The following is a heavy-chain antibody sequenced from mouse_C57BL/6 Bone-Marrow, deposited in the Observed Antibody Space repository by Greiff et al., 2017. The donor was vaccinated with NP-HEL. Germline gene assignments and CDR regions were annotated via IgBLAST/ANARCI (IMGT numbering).Heavy chain of an antibody. Sequence: EVQLQQSGAELVKPGASVKLSCTASGFNITDYSMHWVKQRTEQGLEWIGRIDPEDGETKYAPKFQGKATLTADTSSNTAYLQLSSLTSEDTAVYYCARGGLGFAYWGQGTLVTVAA. CDR3: ARGGLGFAY. V-gene: IGHV14-2*01. D-gene: IGHD2-4*01. CDR1: GFNITDYS. J-gene: IGHJ3*01. CDR2: IDPEDGET.